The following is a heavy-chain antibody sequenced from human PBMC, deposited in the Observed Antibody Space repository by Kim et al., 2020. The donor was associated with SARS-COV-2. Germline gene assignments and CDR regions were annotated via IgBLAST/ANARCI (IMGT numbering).Heavy chain of an antibody. CDR3: ARDNDNSWPHHQDF. Sequence: GGSLRLSCAASGFIFSDYYMSWVRQAPGKGLEWISYISSSGGVKYYTDSVRGRFTISRDNANDTLYLEVHSLTVADTAVYYCARDNDNSWPHHQDFWGQGTLVTVSS. V-gene: IGHV3-11*01. CDR1: GFIFSDYY. CDR2: ISSSGGVK. D-gene: IGHD4-4*01. J-gene: IGHJ4*02.